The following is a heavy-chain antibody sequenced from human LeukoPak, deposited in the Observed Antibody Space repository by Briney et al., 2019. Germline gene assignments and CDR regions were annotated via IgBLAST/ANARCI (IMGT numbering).Heavy chain of an antibody. CDR3: AKKTPGTYPFDY. Sequence: GGSLRLSCAAPGFTFSSSAMNWVRQVPGKGLEWVSASGTAGDTYYADSVKGRFTISRDDSKNTLYLQMTSLRAEDTAVYYCAKKTPGTYPFDYWGQGTLVTVSS. CDR2: SGTAGDT. D-gene: IGHD6-13*01. V-gene: IGHV3-23*01. J-gene: IGHJ4*02. CDR1: GFTFSSSA.